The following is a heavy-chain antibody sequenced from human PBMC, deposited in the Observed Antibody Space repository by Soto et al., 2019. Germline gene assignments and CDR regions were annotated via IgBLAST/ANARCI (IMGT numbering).Heavy chain of an antibody. CDR2: ISPYSGNT. CDR3: AMVDNYVTPTPQDV. D-gene: IGHD3-16*01. V-gene: IGHV1-18*01. CDR1: GYIFVNYG. Sequence: QVQLVQSGDEVRKPGSSVKVSCKASGYIFVNYGIAWVRQATGQGLECMGWISPYSGNTHYASKVQGRITMTTDTSTSTADMDLGRMTSDATAVYYCAMVDNYVTPTPQDVWGKGTTVTVYS. J-gene: IGHJ6*04.